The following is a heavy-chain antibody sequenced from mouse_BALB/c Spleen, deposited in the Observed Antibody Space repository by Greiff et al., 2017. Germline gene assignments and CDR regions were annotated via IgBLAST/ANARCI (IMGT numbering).Heavy chain of an antibody. Sequence: EVKLVESGPSLVKPSQTLSLTCSVTGDSITSGYWNWIRKFPGNKLEYMGYISYSGSTYYNPSLKSRISITRDTSKNQYYLQLNSVTTEDTATYYCARLYGYDWYFDVWGAGTTVTVSS. CDR2: ISYSGST. CDR1: GDSITSGY. CDR3: ARLYGYDWYFDV. V-gene: IGHV3-8*02. D-gene: IGHD2-2*01. J-gene: IGHJ1*01.